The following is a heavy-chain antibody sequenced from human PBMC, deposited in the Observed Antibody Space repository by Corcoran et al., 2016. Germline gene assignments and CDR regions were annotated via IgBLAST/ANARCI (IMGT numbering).Heavy chain of an antibody. V-gene: IGHV3-15*01. CDR2: IKSKTDGGTT. Sequence: EMQLVESGGGLVKPGGSLRLSCAASGFTFSNAWMSWVRQAPGKGLEWVGRIKSKTDGGTTDYAAPLKGRFTIARDDSKNTLYLQMNSLKTQDTAVYYCTSMRTFDIWGQGIMVTVSS. CDR1: GFTFSNAW. CDR3: TSMRTFDI. J-gene: IGHJ3*02.